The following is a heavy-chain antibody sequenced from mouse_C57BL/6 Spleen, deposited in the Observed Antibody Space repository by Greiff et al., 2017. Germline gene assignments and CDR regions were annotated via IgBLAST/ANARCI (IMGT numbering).Heavy chain of an antibody. J-gene: IGHJ3*01. V-gene: IGHV1-15*01. Sequence: QVQLKESGAELVRPGASVTLSCKASGYTFTDYEMHWVKQTPVHGLEWIGAIDPETSGTAYNQKFKGKAILTADKSSSTAYMELRSLTYEDSAVYDCTRGFAYWGQGTLVTVSA. CDR2: IDPETSGT. CDR3: TRGFAY. CDR1: GYTFTDYE.